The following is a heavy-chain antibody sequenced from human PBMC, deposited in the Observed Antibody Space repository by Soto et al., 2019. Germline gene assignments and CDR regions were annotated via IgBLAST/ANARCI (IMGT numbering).Heavy chain of an antibody. J-gene: IGHJ4*02. V-gene: IGHV3-30*18. Sequence: QVPLVESGGGVVQPGRSLRLSCAASGFTFSTYGMNWVRQAPGKGLEWVAIVSYDGNTQYYADSVKGRFTISRDNSKNSLYLQMNSLRVEDTAVYYCAKARSSYTSRDFDSWGQGTLVTVSS. D-gene: IGHD6-13*01. CDR1: GFTFSTYG. CDR2: VSYDGNTQ. CDR3: AKARSSYTSRDFDS.